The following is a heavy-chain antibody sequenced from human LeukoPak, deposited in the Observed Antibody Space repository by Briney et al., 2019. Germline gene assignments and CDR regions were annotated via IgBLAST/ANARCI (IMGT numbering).Heavy chain of an antibody. V-gene: IGHV4-59*08. Sequence: PSETLSLTCSVSGGSIRSYYWNWIRQSPGKGLEWIGYIYYTGTTKYNPSLKSRVTISLDTSSNQFSLKLSSVTPPDTAVYYCAATYDYIWVNYRQFDYWGQGTLVTVSS. CDR1: GGSIRSYY. CDR2: IYYTGTT. D-gene: IGHD3-16*02. CDR3: AATYDYIWVNYRQFDY. J-gene: IGHJ4*02.